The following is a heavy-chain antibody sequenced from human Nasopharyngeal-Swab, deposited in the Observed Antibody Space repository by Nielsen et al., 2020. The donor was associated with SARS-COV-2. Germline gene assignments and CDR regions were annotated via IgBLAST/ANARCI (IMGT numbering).Heavy chain of an antibody. CDR1: GFTFSSYG. J-gene: IGHJ3*02. V-gene: IGHV3-48*04. CDR2: ISSSSSTI. CDR3: AKEAYGGNSGESAFDI. D-gene: IGHD4-23*01. Sequence: GGSLRLSCAASGFTFSSYGMHWVRQAPGKGLEWVSYISSSSSTIYYADSVKGRFTISRDNAKNSLYLQMNSLRAEDTAVYYCAKEAYGGNSGESAFDIWGQGTMVTVSS.